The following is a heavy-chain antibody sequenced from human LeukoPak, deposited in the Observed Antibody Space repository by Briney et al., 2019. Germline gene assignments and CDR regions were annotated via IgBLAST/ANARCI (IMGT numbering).Heavy chain of an antibody. Sequence: SETLSLTCTVSGGSISSYYWSWIRQPPGKGLEWIGYIYYSGSTNYNPSLKSRVTISVDTSKNQFSLKLSSVTAADTAVYYCARDLSGTTVTNNCFDPWGQGTLVTVSS. J-gene: IGHJ5*02. CDR1: GGSISSYY. V-gene: IGHV4-59*01. D-gene: IGHD4-17*01. CDR2: IYYSGST. CDR3: ARDLSGTTVTNNCFDP.